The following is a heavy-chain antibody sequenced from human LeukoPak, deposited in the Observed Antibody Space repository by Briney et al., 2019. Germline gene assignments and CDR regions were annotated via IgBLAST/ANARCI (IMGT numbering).Heavy chain of an antibody. Sequence: GESLKISCKGSGYSFSTYWIGWVRQMPGKVLEWMGLINAADSDTRYSPSFQGQVLISVDKSISTPNLQWGNLQSTDTAFYYCSRVPCTGGSCSRTFDYWGQGTLVTGYS. CDR2: INAADSDT. CDR1: GYSFSTYW. CDR3: SRVPCTGGSCSRTFDY. V-gene: IGHV5-51*01. J-gene: IGHJ4*02. D-gene: IGHD2-8*02.